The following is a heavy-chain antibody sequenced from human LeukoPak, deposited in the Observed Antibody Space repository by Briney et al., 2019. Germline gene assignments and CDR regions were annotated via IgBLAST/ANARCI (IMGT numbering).Heavy chain of an antibody. CDR3: ARCSYDSSGYSEYYFDY. D-gene: IGHD3-22*01. CDR2: INPSGGST. J-gene: IGHJ4*02. V-gene: IGHV1-46*01. Sequence: ASVKVSCKASGYTFTSYYMHWARQAPGQGLEWMGIINPSGGSTSYAQKFQGRVTMTRDTSTSTVYMELSSLRSEDTAVYYCARCSYDSSGYSEYYFDYWGQGTLVTVSS. CDR1: GYTFTSYY.